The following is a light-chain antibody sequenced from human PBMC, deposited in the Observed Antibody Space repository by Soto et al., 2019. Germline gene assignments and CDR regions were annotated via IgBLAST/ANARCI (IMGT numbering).Light chain of an antibody. V-gene: IGKV3-11*01. CDR1: QSVSSY. Sequence: EIVLTQSPATLSLSPGERATLSCRASQSVSSYLAWYQQKPGQAPRLLIYDASNRATGIPARFSGSGSVTDFTLTIRSLEPEDFAVYYCQQRSNWGYTFGQGTKLEIK. CDR3: QQRSNWGYT. CDR2: DAS. J-gene: IGKJ2*01.